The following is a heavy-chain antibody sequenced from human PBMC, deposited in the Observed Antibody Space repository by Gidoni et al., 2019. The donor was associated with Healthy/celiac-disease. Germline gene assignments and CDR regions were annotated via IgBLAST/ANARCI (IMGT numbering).Heavy chain of an antibody. CDR1: AASISSSSYY. CDR2: ISYSGST. D-gene: IGHD6-13*01. J-gene: IGHJ4*02. V-gene: IGHV4-39*01. CDR3: ASVIIAAAVDYYFDY. Sequence: QLQLQESGPGLVKPSETLSLTCTFSAASISSSSYYWGWIRQPPGKGLGWIGSISYSGSTYYNPSLKSRVTISVDTSKNQFSLKLSSVTAADTAVYYCASVIIAAAVDYYFDYWGQGTLVTVSS.